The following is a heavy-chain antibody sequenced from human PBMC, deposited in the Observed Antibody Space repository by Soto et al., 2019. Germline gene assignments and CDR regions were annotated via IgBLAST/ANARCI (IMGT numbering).Heavy chain of an antibody. V-gene: IGHV4-61*01. J-gene: IGHJ4*02. CDR2: IYYSEST. CDR1: GGSVSSGSYY. CDR3: ARGAALLDY. D-gene: IGHD6-13*01. Sequence: SETLSLTCTVSGGSVSSGSYYWSRIRQPPGKGLEWIGYIYYSESTNYNPSLKSRVTISVDTSKNQFSLKLSSVTAADTAVYYCARGAALLDYWGQGTLVTVSS.